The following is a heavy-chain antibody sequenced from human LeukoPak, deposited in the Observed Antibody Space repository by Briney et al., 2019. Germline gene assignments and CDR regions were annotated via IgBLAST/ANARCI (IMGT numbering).Heavy chain of an antibody. CDR3: ARGDLPYYYGMDV. Sequence: ASVKVSCKASGYTFTGYYMHWVRQAPGQGLEWMGWINPNSGGTKYAQKFQGRVTMTRDTSISTAYMELSSLRSEDTAVYYCARGDLPYYYGMDVWGQGTTVTVSS. CDR2: INPNSGGT. J-gene: IGHJ6*02. V-gene: IGHV1-2*02. CDR1: GYTFTGYY.